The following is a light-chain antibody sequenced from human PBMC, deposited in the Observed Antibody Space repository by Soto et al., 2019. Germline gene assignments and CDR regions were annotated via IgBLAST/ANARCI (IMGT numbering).Light chain of an antibody. CDR2: EGI. CDR1: ISTVGGFNV. Sequence: LPKPASVSGSPGQSLTISCTGTISTVGGFNVVSWYQQHPGKAPKVIIYEGIKRPSGISNRFSGSNSGSTASLTISGLQAEDEADYYCCSYVGATTYVFGTGTKVTVL. V-gene: IGLV2-23*01. J-gene: IGLJ1*01. CDR3: CSYVGATTYV.